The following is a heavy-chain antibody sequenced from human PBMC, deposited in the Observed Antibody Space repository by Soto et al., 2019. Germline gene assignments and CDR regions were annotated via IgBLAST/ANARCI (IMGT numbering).Heavy chain of an antibody. CDR1: GFSLSTRDVG. CDR3: AHCRGGVASF. CDR2: VYWDDSK. J-gene: IGHJ4*02. D-gene: IGHD2-2*01. Sequence: GPTLVNPTQTLTLTCTFSGFSLSTRDVGVGWIRQPPGEALEWLGVVYWDDSKTYSPSLESRLTITKDTSKNQVVLRMTKMDPVDTATYYCAHCRGGVASFWGQGTLVTVSS. V-gene: IGHV2-5*02.